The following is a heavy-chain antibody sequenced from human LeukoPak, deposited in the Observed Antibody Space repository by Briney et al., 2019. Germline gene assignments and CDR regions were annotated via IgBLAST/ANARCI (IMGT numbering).Heavy chain of an antibody. CDR1: GFTFDDYA. D-gene: IGHD2-2*02. CDR2: ISWNSGSR. Sequence: QTGGSLRLSCVASGFTFDDYAMHWVRLAPGKGLEWVSSISWNSGSRGYGDSVKGRFTISRDNVKNSLYLQMNSLRAEDTALYYCAKDMAAILLFGMDVWGQGTTVTVSS. V-gene: IGHV3-9*01. J-gene: IGHJ6*02. CDR3: AKDMAAILLFGMDV.